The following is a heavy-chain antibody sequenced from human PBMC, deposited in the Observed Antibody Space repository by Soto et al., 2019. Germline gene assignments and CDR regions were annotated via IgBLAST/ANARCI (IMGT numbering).Heavy chain of an antibody. CDR2: IYYSGST. Sequence: PSETLSLTCTVSGGSISSYYWSWIRQPPGKGLEWIGYIYYSGSTNYNPPLKSRVTISVDTSKNQFSLKLSSVTAADTAVYYCARDFNSGFDYWGQGTLVTVSS. J-gene: IGHJ4*02. CDR3: ARDFNSGFDY. D-gene: IGHD1-26*01. V-gene: IGHV4-59*01. CDR1: GGSISSYY.